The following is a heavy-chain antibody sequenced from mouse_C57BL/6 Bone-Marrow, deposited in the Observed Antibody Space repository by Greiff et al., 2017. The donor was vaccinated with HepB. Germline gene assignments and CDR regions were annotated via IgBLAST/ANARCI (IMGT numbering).Heavy chain of an antibody. J-gene: IGHJ3*01. D-gene: IGHD1-1*02. Sequence: VQLQQSGAELVRPGASVKLSCTASGFNFKDYYMHWVKQRPEQGLEWIGRIGPEDGDTEYAPKFQGKATMTADTSSNTAYLQLSSLTSEDTAVYYCTTCYGRFADWGQGTLVTVSA. CDR1: GFNFKDYY. V-gene: IGHV14-1*01. CDR2: IGPEDGDT. CDR3: TTCYGRFAD.